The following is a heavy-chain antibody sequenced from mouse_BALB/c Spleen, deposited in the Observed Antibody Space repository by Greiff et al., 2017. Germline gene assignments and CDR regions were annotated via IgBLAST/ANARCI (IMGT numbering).Heavy chain of an antibody. V-gene: IGHV1-7*01. CDR3: ARGTYYYAMDY. D-gene: IGHD3-3*01. CDR2: INPSTGYT. J-gene: IGHJ4*01. CDR1: GYTFTSYW. Sequence: QVQLQQSGAELAKPGASVKMSCKASGYTFTSYWMHWVKQRPGQGLEWIGYINPSTGYTEYNQKFKDKATLTADKSSSTAYMQLSSLTSEDSAVYYCARGTYYYAMDYWGQGTSVTVSS.